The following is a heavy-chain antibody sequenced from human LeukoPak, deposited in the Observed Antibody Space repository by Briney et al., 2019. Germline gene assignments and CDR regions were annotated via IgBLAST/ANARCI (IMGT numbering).Heavy chain of an antibody. D-gene: IGHD3-3*01. CDR3: TTSDFWSGYYLRPGDKTREYYFDY. CDR2: IRSKANSYAT. CDR1: GFTFSGSA. J-gene: IGHJ4*02. Sequence: GGSLRLSCAASGFTFSGSAMHWVRQASGKGLEWVGRIRSKANSYATAYAASVKGRFTISRDDSKNTAYLQMNSLKTEDTAVYYCTTSDFWSGYYLRPGDKTREYYFDYWGQGTLVTVSS. V-gene: IGHV3-73*01.